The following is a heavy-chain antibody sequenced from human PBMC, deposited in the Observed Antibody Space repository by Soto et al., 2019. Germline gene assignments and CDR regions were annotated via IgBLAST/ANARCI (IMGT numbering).Heavy chain of an antibody. D-gene: IGHD5-18*01. CDR3: ARCPSYGFVDY. Sequence: EVQLVETGGGLIQPGGSLRLSCAVSGFIVSNNHMSWVRQAPGTGLEWVSVIYSGGSTYYEDSVKGRFTISRDNYKNILYLHMNALRAEDTAVYYCARCPSYGFVDYWGQGTLVTVSS. CDR2: IYSGGST. CDR1: GFIVSNNH. J-gene: IGHJ4*02. V-gene: IGHV3-53*02.